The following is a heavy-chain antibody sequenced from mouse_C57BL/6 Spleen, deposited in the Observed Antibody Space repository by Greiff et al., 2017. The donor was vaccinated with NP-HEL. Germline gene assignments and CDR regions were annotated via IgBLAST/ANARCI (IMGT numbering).Heavy chain of an antibody. CDR1: GFNIKDYY. CDR2: IDPEDGET. V-gene: IGHV14-2*01. CDR3: GRYYAMDY. Sequence: EVQLQQSGAELVKPGASVKLSCTASGFNIKDYYMHWVKQRTEQGLEWIGRIDPEDGETKCAPKFQGKATITADTSSTTAYLQLSSLTSEDTAVYYCGRYYAMDYWGQGTSVTVSA. J-gene: IGHJ4*01.